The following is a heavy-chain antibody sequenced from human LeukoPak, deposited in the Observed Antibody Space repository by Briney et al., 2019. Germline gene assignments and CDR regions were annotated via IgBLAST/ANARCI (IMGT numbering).Heavy chain of an antibody. D-gene: IGHD3-10*01. Sequence: GGSLRLSCAASGFTFSSYAMHWVRQAPGKGLEWVAVISYDGSNKYYADSVKGRFTISRDNSKNTLYLQMNSLRAEDTAVYYCAREGYYGSGNMDVWGQGTTVTVSS. J-gene: IGHJ6*02. CDR1: GFTFSSYA. V-gene: IGHV3-30-3*01. CDR3: AREGYYGSGNMDV. CDR2: ISYDGSNK.